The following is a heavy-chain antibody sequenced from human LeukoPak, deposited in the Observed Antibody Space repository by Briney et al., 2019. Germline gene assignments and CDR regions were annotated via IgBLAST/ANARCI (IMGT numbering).Heavy chain of an antibody. Sequence: SETLSLTCTVSGDSINSNIYYWTWIRQDPGQGLEWIGYIYYSGSTNYNPSLKSRVTISVDTSKNQFSLKLSSVTAADTAVYYCARDKSAGFWSGFPPRDYGMDVWGQGTTVTVSS. CDR2: IYYSGST. D-gene: IGHD3-3*01. CDR3: ARDKSAGFWSGFPPRDYGMDV. V-gene: IGHV4-61*01. CDR1: GDSINSNIYY. J-gene: IGHJ6*02.